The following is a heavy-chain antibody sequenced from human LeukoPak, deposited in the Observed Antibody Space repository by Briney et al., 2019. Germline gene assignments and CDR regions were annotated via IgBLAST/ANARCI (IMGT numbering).Heavy chain of an antibody. CDR3: ARGKRGYSYDAGSGYYYYYYYMNV. CDR1: GGSISGYY. Sequence: SETLSLTCTVSGGSISGYYWSWIRQPPGKGLEWIGEINHSGSTNYNPSLKSRVTISVDTSKNQFSLKLSSVTAADTAVYYCARGKRGYSYDAGSGYYYYYYYMNVWGKGTTVTVSS. D-gene: IGHD5-18*01. CDR2: INHSGST. V-gene: IGHV4-34*01. J-gene: IGHJ6*03.